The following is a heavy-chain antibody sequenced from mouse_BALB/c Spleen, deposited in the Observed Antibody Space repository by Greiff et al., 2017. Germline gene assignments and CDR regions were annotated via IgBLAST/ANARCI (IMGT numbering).Heavy chain of an antibody. CDR1: GFSLTSYG. D-gene: IGHD2-3*01. Sequence: VQVVESGPGLVAPSQSLSITCTVSGFSLTSYGVHWVRQPPGKGLEWLGVIWAGGSTNYNSALMSRLSISKDNSKSQVFLKMNSLQTDDTAMYYCASPDGYYWFAYWGQGTLVTVSA. CDR2: IWAGGST. V-gene: IGHV2-9*02. CDR3: ASPDGYYWFAY. J-gene: IGHJ3*01.